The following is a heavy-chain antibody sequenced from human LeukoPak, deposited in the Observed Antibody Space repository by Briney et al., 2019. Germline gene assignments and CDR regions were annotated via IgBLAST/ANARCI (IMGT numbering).Heavy chain of an antibody. CDR1: GYMFIAYG. D-gene: IGHD2-15*01. CDR3: ARDDCSGGSCSGGHYLDY. V-gene: IGHV1-18*01. Sequence: PGASVKVSCKASGYMFIAYGFAWVRQAPGQGLEWLGWIGAKNGYTWYAQKFQDRITMTTDTSTTTAYMELRSLTSDDTAVYYCARDDCSGGSCSGGHYLDYWGQGSLVTVSS. J-gene: IGHJ4*02. CDR2: IGAKNGYT.